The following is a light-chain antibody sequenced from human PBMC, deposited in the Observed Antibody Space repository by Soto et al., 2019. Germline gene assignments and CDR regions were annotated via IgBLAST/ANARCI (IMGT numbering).Light chain of an antibody. CDR3: QPYNNWLYP. CDR2: GAS. CDR1: QSVSSN. J-gene: IGKJ2*01. V-gene: IGKV3-15*01. Sequence: EIVMTQSPATLSVSPGERATLSCRASQSVSSNLAWYQQKPGQAPRLLIYGASTRATGIPARFSGSGSGTEFNLPISSLQAEDFAVYYCQPYNNWLYPFGQGNKLEIK.